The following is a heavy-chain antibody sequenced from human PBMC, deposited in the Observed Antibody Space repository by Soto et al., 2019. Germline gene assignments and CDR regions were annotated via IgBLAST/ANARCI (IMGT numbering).Heavy chain of an antibody. CDR1: GRSIRSYY. D-gene: IGHD3-9*01. CDR2: VYTSGST. J-gene: IGHJ3*02. V-gene: IGHV4-4*07. CDR3: VRDQYNDITPDGFDI. Sequence: SETLSLTCTVSGRSIRSYYWRWIRQPAGKGLEWIGRVYTSGSTTYNPSLKSRVTLSVDTSKNQFSLNLRSVPAADTAVYYCVRDQYNDITPDGFDIWGQGTMVT.